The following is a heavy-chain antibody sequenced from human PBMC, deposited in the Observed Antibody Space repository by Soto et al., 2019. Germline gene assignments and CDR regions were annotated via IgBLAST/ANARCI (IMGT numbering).Heavy chain of an antibody. CDR2: IIPIFGTA. D-gene: IGHD1-26*01. Sequence: QVQLVQSGAEVKKPGSSVKVSCKASGGTFSSYAISWVRQAPGQGLEWMGGIIPIFGTANYAQKFQVRVTNTADESTSTAYRERNRVGSDDTGVYYCAGEWGERSRPGALDYWGQGTLVTLSS. V-gene: IGHV1-69*12. J-gene: IGHJ4*02. CDR3: AGEWGERSRPGALDY. CDR1: GGTFSSYA.